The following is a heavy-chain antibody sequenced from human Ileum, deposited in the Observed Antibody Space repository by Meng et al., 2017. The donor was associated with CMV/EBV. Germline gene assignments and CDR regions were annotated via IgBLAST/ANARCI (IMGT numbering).Heavy chain of an antibody. J-gene: IGHJ4*02. D-gene: IGHD7-27*01. Sequence: QVERQESGPGRVKPSETLSLTCTVSGGSMSSYYWSWIRQPAGKGLEWIGRIYTSGSSNYNSSLKSRVTMSVDTSKNQFSMKLNSVTAADTAVYYCAREGPTDWGRALDYWGQGTLVTVSS. CDR2: IYTSGSS. V-gene: IGHV4-4*07. CDR1: GGSMSSYY. CDR3: AREGPTDWGRALDY.